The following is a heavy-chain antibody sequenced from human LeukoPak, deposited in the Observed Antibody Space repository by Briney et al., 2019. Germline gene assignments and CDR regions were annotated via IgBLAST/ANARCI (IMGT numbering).Heavy chain of an antibody. CDR1: GFTFSSYW. Sequence: PGGSLRLSCAASGFTFSSYWMHWVRQAPGKGLVWVSHSNSIGSSTYYADSVKGRFTISRDNAKNTLYLQMNSLRAEDTAVYYCARGGPYSSSSLDYWGQGTLVTASS. CDR2: SNSIGSST. D-gene: IGHD6-6*01. CDR3: ARGGPYSSSSLDY. J-gene: IGHJ4*02. V-gene: IGHV3-74*01.